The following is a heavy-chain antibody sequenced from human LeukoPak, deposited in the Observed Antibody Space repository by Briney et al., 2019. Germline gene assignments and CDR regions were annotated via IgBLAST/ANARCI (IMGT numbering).Heavy chain of an antibody. D-gene: IGHD3-9*01. CDR2: NGGRDDHT. V-gene: IGHV3-23*01. CDR1: GLIDSKFA. Sequence: PGGSLTLSCAPCGLIDSKFAMGWVRRAPGKEREWVSSNGGRDDHTYYAHSVKGRFTVSRDDPKNTLYLQMNTLRVEDTAVYYCAKWGYYDMLTGYYVSDYWGHGTLVTVFS. J-gene: IGHJ4*01. CDR3: AKWGYYDMLTGYYVSDY.